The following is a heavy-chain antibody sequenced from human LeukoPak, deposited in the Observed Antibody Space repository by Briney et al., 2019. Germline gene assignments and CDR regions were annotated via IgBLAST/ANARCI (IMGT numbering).Heavy chain of an antibody. CDR2: ISSSSSYI. CDR1: GFTFSSYG. V-gene: IGHV3-21*01. Sequence: GGTLRLSCAASGFTFSSYGMSWVRQAPGKGLEWVSSISSSSSYIYYADSVKGRFTISRDNAKNSLYLQMNSLRVEDTAVYYCARGPLAPPLPFYWGQGTLVTVSS. CDR3: ARGPLAPPLPFY. D-gene: IGHD2-15*01. J-gene: IGHJ4*02.